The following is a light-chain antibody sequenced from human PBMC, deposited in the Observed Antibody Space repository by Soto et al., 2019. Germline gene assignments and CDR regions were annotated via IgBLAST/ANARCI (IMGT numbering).Light chain of an antibody. CDR3: SSYAGNYNYV. Sequence: QSALTQPPSASGSPGQSVTISCTGTSSDVGGYNFVSWYQHHPGKAPKLMTYEVSKRPSGVPDRFSGSKSGNTASLTVSGLQAEDEADYYCSSYAGNYNYVFGTGTKLTV. V-gene: IGLV2-8*01. CDR2: EVS. J-gene: IGLJ1*01. CDR1: SSDVGGYNF.